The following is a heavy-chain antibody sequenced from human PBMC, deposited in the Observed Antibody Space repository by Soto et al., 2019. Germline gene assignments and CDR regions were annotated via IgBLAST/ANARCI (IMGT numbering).Heavy chain of an antibody. CDR1: GYTFTTFG. J-gene: IGHJ4*02. V-gene: IGHV1-18*01. CDR2: INTNKGNT. Sequence: QVQLVQSGPEVKEPGASVKVSCKTSGYTFTTFGITWVRQAPGQGLEWMGWINTNKGNTDYAQKFQGRVTITTDTSTSTAYMELRSLRSDDTAVYYCATRSPAFDFWGQGTLVTVSS. CDR3: ATRSPAFDF.